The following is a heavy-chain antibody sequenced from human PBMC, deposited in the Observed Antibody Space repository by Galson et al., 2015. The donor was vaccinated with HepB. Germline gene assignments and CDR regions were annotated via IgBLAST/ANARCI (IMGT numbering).Heavy chain of an antibody. Sequence: SLRLPCAASGFTFRNSSLTWVRQVPGKGLEWVSGVSTSGDRPYQPASVRGRLSISRDHSKNTVYLQMNDLRPEDTAIYYCAKTGYDGSGYGFNDYWGQGTLVTV. CDR3: AKTGYDGSGYGFNDY. CDR1: GFTFRNSS. V-gene: IGHV3-23*01. D-gene: IGHD3-22*01. CDR2: VSTSGDRP. J-gene: IGHJ4*02.